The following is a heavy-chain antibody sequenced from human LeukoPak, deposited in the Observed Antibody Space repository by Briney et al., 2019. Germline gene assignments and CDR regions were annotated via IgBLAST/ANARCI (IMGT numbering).Heavy chain of an antibody. D-gene: IGHD3-10*01. J-gene: IGHJ5*02. CDR3: ARAPMVRGVIETNWFDP. CDR1: GYTFTSYG. V-gene: IGHV1-18*01. CDR2: ISAYNGNT. Sequence: ASVKVSCKASGYTFTSYGISWVRQAPGQGLEWMGWISAYNGNTNYAQKLQGRVTMTTDTSTSTAYMEVSSLRSEDTAVYYCARAPMVRGVIETNWFDPWGRGTLVTVSS.